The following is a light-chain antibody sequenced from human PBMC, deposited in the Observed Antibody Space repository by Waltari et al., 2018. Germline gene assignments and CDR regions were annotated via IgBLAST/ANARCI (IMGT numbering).Light chain of an antibody. Sequence: DIVMTQSPLSLPVTPGEPASISCTSSQSLLHSNGYNYLDWYLQKPGQSPQLLIYLGSNRASGVPDRFSGSGSGTDFTLKISRVEADDVGVYYCMQPLQTPWTFGQGTKVEIK. CDR3: MQPLQTPWT. J-gene: IGKJ1*01. CDR2: LGS. CDR1: QSLLHSNGYNY. V-gene: IGKV2-28*01.